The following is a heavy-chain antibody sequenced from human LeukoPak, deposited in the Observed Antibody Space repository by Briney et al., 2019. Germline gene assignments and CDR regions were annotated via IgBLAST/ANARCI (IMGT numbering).Heavy chain of an antibody. Sequence: SLKVSCKVSGDTFNSYAVAWVRQAPGQGLEWMGLIIPAFGTTHYAQRFQGRVTITSDKSTTTAYMELGSLRSEDTAVYYCAREYYGSGSYYDGYYFDFWGQGTLVTVSS. J-gene: IGHJ4*02. CDR2: IIPAFGTT. D-gene: IGHD3-10*01. CDR1: GDTFNSYA. CDR3: AREYYGSGSYYDGYYFDF. V-gene: IGHV1-69*06.